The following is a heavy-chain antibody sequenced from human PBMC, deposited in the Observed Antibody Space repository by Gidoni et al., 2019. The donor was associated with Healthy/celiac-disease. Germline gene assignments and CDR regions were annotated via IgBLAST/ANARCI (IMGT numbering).Heavy chain of an antibody. J-gene: IGHJ4*02. CDR1: GFTFSSYG. CDR3: ARRYPGTEIDY. V-gene: IGHV3-33*01. CDR2: IWYDGSNK. D-gene: IGHD1-1*01. Sequence: QVQLVESGGGVVQPGRSLRLSCAASGFTFSSYGMHWVRQAPGKGLEWVAVIWYDGSNKYYADSVKGRFTISRDNSKNTLYLQMNSLRAEDTAVYYCARRYPGTEIDYWGQGTLVTVSS.